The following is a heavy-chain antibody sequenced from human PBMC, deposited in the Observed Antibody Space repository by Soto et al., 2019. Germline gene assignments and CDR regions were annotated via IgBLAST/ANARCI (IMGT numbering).Heavy chain of an antibody. J-gene: IGHJ6*03. CDR2: IKSKTDGGTT. V-gene: IGHV3-15*01. CDR3: TRLQSSYYYYYYMDV. Sequence: GGSLRLSCAASGFTFSIAWMSWVRQAPGKGLEWVGRIKSKTDGGTTDYAAPVKGRFTISRDDSKNTLYLQMNSLKTEDTAVYYCTRLQSSYYYYYYMDVWGKGTTVTVSS. CDR1: GFTFSIAW. D-gene: IGHD5-18*01.